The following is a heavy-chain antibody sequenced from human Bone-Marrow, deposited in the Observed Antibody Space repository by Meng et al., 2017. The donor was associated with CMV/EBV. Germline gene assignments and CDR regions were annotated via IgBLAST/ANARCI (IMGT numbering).Heavy chain of an antibody. D-gene: IGHD1-26*01. V-gene: IGHV3-30*02. CDR3: AKGWSYYFDY. CDR2: IRYDGSNK. Sequence: GESLKISCAASGFTFSSYGMHWVRQAPGKGLEWVAFIRYDGSNKYYADSVKGRFTISRDNSKNTLYLQMNSLRAEDTAVYYCAKGWSYYFDYWGQGTLVPVSS. J-gene: IGHJ4*02. CDR1: GFTFSSYG.